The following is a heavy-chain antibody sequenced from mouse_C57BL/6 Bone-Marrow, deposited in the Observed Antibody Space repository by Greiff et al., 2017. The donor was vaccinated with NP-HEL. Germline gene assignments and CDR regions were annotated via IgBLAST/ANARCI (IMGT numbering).Heavy chain of an antibody. V-gene: IGHV1-81*01. CDR2: IYPRSGNT. CDR1: GYTFTSYG. D-gene: IGHD2-4*01. J-gene: IGHJ2*01. CDR3: ASGDYPYYFDY. Sequence: VQRVESGAELARPGASVKLSCKASGYTFTSYGISWVKQRTGQSLEWIGEIYPRSGNTYYNEKFKGKATLTADQSSSTAYMELRSLTSEDSAVYFCASGDYPYYFDYWGQGTTLTVSS.